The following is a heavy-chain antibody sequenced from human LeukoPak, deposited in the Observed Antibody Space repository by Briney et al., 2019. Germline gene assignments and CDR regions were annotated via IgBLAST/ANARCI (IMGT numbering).Heavy chain of an antibody. J-gene: IGHJ4*02. CDR3: AKDPGYGIYYFDY. V-gene: IGHV3-33*06. D-gene: IGHD5-18*01. Sequence: GGSLTLSCPASGFTFSNYGLHWVRQAQGKGLEWVAVIWYDGSNKYYADSVNGRCTISRDNSKNTLYLQMNSRRAEATAVYYCAKDPGYGIYYFDYWGQGTLVTVSS. CDR1: GFTFSNYG. CDR2: IWYDGSNK.